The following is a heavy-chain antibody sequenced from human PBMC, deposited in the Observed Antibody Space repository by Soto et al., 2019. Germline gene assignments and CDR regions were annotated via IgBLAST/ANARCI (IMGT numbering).Heavy chain of an antibody. D-gene: IGHD1-7*01. CDR2: SSATGAGT. Sequence: EVQLLESGGGLVQPGGSLRLSCAASGFTFSSYGMTWVRQAPGKGLGWVSFSSATGAGTYYADSVKGRFTISRDNSKNTLYLQMTSLRADDTAVYYCAKDRLAGGNYGFYSDFWGQGALVIVSS. V-gene: IGHV3-23*01. CDR1: GFTFSSYG. J-gene: IGHJ4*02. CDR3: AKDRLAGGNYGFYSDF.